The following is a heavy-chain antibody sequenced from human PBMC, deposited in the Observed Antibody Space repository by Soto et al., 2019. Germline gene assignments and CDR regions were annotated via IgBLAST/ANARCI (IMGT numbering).Heavy chain of an antibody. J-gene: IGHJ6*01. V-gene: IGHV2-5*01. CDR2: IARNDEQ. Sequence: FCPSLVNPTETVTLTCSCSGFAVTSGLVGVGWMLQPPGEALEWLALIARNDEQYDNPSLRNRLTITRDTSKNQVVLTMTNMDTVDTETSYYANRLQGPSGDDVGGQGNKVAVS. CDR3: ANRLQGPSGDDV. CDR1: GFAVTSGLVG. D-gene: IGHD2-21*01.